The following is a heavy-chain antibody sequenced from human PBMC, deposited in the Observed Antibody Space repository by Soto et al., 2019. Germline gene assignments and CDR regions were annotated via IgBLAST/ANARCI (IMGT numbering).Heavy chain of an antibody. Sequence: QVQLVESGGGVVQPGGSLRVSCAASGFNFRNHGMHWVRQAPGKGLEWVAVIWYDGNSQYYADFVKGRFTISRDNRKNTLYLEMNSLRIEDTAVYYCVRDLGQQAYAFEFWGQGTVVTVSS. J-gene: IGHJ4*02. CDR3: VRDLGQQAYAFEF. CDR2: IWYDGNSQ. V-gene: IGHV3-33*01. D-gene: IGHD6-13*01. CDR1: GFNFRNHG.